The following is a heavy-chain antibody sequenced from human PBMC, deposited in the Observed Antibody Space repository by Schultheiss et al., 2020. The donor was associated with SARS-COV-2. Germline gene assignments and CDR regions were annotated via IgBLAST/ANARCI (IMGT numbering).Heavy chain of an antibody. D-gene: IGHD4-11*01. J-gene: IGHJ6*02. CDR1: GGSISSGGYY. Sequence: SETLSLTCTVSGGSISSGGYYWSWIRQHPGKGLEWIGYIYYSGSTYYNPSLKSRVTISVDTSKNQFSLKLSSVAAADTAVYFCARHRSLYTMDVWGHGTTVTVSS. V-gene: IGHV4-31*03. CDR3: ARHRSLYTMDV. CDR2: IYYSGST.